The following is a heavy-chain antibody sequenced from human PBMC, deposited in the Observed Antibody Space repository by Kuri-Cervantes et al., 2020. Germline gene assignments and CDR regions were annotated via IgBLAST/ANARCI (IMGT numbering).Heavy chain of an antibody. J-gene: IGHJ6*02. CDR2: IKHDGSEE. CDR1: GFTLSAYW. CDR3: ARVSGEWFGPMDV. V-gene: IGHV3-7*01. D-gene: IGHD3-3*01. Sequence: GESLKISCAASGFTLSAYWVNWVRQAPGKGLEWVANIKHDGSEEYYADSVKGRFTISRDNAKNSLYLQMNSLRDEDTAVYYCARVSGEWFGPMDVWGQGTTVTVSS.